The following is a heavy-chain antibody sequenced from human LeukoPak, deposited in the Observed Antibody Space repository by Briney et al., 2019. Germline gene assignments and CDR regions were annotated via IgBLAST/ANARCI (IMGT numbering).Heavy chain of an antibody. CDR3: ARDSSGSYRIAFDK. J-gene: IGHJ3*02. Sequence: ASVKVSCKASGYTFTGYHIHWVRQAPGQGLEWMGWINPNSGGTNYAQKFQGRVTMTRDTSISTAYMELRRLRSDDTAVYYCARDSSGSYRIAFDKWGQGTMVTVSS. D-gene: IGHD1-26*01. CDR2: INPNSGGT. CDR1: GYTFTGYH. V-gene: IGHV1-2*02.